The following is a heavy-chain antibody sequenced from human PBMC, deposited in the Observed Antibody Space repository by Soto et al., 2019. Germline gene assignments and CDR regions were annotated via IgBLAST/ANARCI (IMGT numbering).Heavy chain of an antibody. CDR1: GFIFSSAW. V-gene: IGHV3-15*01. CDR2: IKSRRNGGTA. CDR3: TTDLFRDRALHNDY. J-gene: IGHJ4*02. Sequence: PGGSLRLSCGASGFIFSSAWMSWVRQAPGRGLEYVGRIKSRRNGGTADYASPVKGRFTISRDDSKNTLYLQINRLETEDTGVYYCTTDLFRDRALHNDYWGQGTLVTSPQ. D-gene: IGHD2-21*02.